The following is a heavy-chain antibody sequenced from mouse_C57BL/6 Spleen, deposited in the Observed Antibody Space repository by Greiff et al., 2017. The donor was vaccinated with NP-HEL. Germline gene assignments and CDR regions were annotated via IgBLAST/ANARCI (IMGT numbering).Heavy chain of an antibody. D-gene: IGHD2-10*02. Sequence: QVHVKQPGAELVKPGASVKLSCKASGYTFTSYWMHWVKQRPGQGLEWIGMIHPNSGSTNYNEKFKSKATLTVDKSSSTAYMQLSSLTSEDSAVYYCARGEYDPYYFDYWGQGTTLTVSS. CDR2: IHPNSGST. CDR1: GYTFTSYW. V-gene: IGHV1-64*01. J-gene: IGHJ2*01. CDR3: ARGEYDPYYFDY.